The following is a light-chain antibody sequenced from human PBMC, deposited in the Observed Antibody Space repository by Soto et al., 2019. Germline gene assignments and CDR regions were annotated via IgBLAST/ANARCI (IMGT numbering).Light chain of an antibody. V-gene: IGLV2-14*01. CDR2: EVS. CDR3: NSFTSSNSLPYV. Sequence: QSALTQPASVSGSPGQSITISCTGTGSDVGGYDYVSWYQQHPGKAPKLIVFEVSNRPSGISDRFSGSKSGNTASLTISGLQTEDEAVYYCNSFTSSNSLPYVFGTGTKLTVL. CDR1: GSDVGGYDY. J-gene: IGLJ1*01.